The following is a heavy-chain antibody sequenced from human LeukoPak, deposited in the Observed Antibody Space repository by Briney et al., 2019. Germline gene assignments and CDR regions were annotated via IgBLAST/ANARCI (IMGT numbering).Heavy chain of an antibody. Sequence: GGSLRLSCAASGFIFSNFAMTWVRQDPGKGLEWVSTISGTGAGTDSADSVKGRFTISRDNSKNTVYLQMNSLRAEDTAVYYCARVVPPTDYGSGSYFWDPYYFDYWGQGTLVTVSS. V-gene: IGHV3-23*01. J-gene: IGHJ4*02. CDR3: ARVVPPTDYGSGSYFWDPYYFDY. CDR1: GFIFSNFA. CDR2: ISGTGAGT. D-gene: IGHD3-10*01.